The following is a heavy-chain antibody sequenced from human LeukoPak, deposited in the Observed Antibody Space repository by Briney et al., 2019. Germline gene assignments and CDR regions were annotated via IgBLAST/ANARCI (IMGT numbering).Heavy chain of an antibody. J-gene: IGHJ4*02. CDR1: GFTFSSYA. CDR2: ISGSGGST. Sequence: GRSLRLSCAASGFTFSSYAMSWVRQAPGKGLEWVSAISGSGGSTYYADSVKGRFTISRDNSKNTLYLQMNSLRAEDTAVYYCAKDDGMSGYDSWGPFDYWGQGTLVTVSS. V-gene: IGHV3-23*01. D-gene: IGHD5-12*01. CDR3: AKDDGMSGYDSWGPFDY.